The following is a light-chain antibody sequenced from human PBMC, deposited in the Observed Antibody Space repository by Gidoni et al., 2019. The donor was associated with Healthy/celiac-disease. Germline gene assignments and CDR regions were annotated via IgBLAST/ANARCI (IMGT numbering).Light chain of an antibody. V-gene: IGKV3-11*01. Sequence: PRLLIYDESNSATGIPARFSGSGSGTDFHLTISSLEPEDFAVYYCQQRSNWPPITFXGXTKVEIK. CDR3: QQRSNWPPIT. CDR2: DES. J-gene: IGKJ4*01.